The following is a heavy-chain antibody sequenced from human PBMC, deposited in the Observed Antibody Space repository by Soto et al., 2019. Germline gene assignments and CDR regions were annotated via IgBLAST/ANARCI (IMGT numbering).Heavy chain of an antibody. CDR2: IYYSGST. CDR3: ARGGSTSRYYY. D-gene: IGHD2-2*01. V-gene: IGHV4-39*07. CDR1: GGSISSSSYY. J-gene: IGHJ4*02. Sequence: PSETLSLTCTVSGGSISSSSYYWGWIRQPPGKGLEWIGSIYYSGSTNYNPSLKSRVTISVDTSKNQFSLKLSSVTAADTAVYYCARGGSTSRYYYWGQGTLVTVSS.